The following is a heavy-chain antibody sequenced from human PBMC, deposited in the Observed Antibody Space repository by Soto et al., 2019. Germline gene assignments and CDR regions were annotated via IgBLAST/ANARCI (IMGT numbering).Heavy chain of an antibody. CDR2: ISAYNGKT. D-gene: IGHD6-25*01. V-gene: IGHV1-18*01. CDR3: ARDLAAAVTDY. Sequence: ASVKVSCKASGYTFTSYGISWVRQAPGQGLEWMGWISAYNGKTNYAQKLQGRVTMTTDTSTSTAYMGLRSLRSDDTAVYYCARDLAAAVTDYWGQGTLVTVSS. J-gene: IGHJ4*02. CDR1: GYTFTSYG.